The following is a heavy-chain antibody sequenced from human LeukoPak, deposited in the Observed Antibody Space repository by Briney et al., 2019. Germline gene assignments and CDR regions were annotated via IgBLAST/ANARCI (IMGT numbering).Heavy chain of an antibody. CDR3: AQSYYFDY. CDR1: GFTFGSHA. CDR2: ISAGGGGT. J-gene: IGHJ4*02. V-gene: IGHV3-23*01. D-gene: IGHD1-26*01. Sequence: QPGGSLRLSCATSGFTFGSHAMSWVRQAPGKGLEWVSSISAGGGGTSYADSVKGRFTISRDNSKNTLYLQMNSLRAEDTAVYYCAQSYYFDYWGQGTLVTVSS.